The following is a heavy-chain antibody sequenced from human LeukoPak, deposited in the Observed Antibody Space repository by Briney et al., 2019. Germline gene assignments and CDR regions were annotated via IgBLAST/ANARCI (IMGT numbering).Heavy chain of an antibody. Sequence: PSGTLSLTCAVSGGSISSSNWWSWVRQPPGKGLEWIGEINHSGSTNYNPSLKSRVTISVDTSKNQFSLKLSSVTAADTAVYYCARRGPPRTLLRGVKSGWFDPWGQGTLVTVSS. J-gene: IGHJ5*02. CDR3: ARRGPPRTLLRGVKSGWFDP. CDR1: GGSISSSNW. V-gene: IGHV4-4*02. CDR2: INHSGST. D-gene: IGHD3-10*01.